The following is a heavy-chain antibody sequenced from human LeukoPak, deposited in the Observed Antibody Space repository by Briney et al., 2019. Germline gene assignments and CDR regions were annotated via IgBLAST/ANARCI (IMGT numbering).Heavy chain of an antibody. CDR3: ARWEIRGTAHKLDY. CDR1: GFTLSSHW. V-gene: IGHV3-7*01. Sequence: GGSLRLSCVASGFTLSSHWMSWVRQAPGKGLEWVANINQDGSAKYFVDSVKGRFTISRDNAKNSMYLQMNSLRAEDTTVYYCARWEIRGTAHKLDYWGQGTLVTVSS. CDR2: INQDGSAK. D-gene: IGHD1-7*01. J-gene: IGHJ4*02.